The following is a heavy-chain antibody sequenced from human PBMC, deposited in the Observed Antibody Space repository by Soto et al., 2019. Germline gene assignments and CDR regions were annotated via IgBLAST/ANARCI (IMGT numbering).Heavy chain of an antibody. V-gene: IGHV1-3*01. J-gene: IGHJ5*02. Sequence: SVMCYLNASGYTFTSDVMHWVRQAPGRILDCIGWINAANGDTKYSQKFQGRVTITRDTSARTASMELSSLRSEDTAVYYCVSRHVSATVIYGIDPWGQANLITVPQ. D-gene: IGHD2-21*02. CDR3: VSRHVSATVIYGIDP. CDR2: INAANGDT. CDR1: GYTFTSDV.